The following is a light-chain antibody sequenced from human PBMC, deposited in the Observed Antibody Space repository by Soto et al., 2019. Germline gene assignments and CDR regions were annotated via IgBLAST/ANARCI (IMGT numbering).Light chain of an antibody. J-gene: IGKJ2*01. Sequence: EIVLTQSPATLSLSPGERATLSCRDSQSVSSYLAWYQQKPGQAPRLLIYDASNRATGIPARFSGSGSGTDSTLTISSLEPEDFAVYYCQQRSNWPPYTFGQGTKLEIK. CDR1: QSVSSY. CDR2: DAS. CDR3: QQRSNWPPYT. V-gene: IGKV3-11*01.